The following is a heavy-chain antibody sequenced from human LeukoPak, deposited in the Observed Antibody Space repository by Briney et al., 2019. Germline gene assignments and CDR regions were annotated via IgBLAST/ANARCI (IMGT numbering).Heavy chain of an antibody. CDR1: GFTFSDYS. J-gene: IGHJ4*02. V-gene: IGHV3-21*01. D-gene: IGHD3-22*01. CDR3: ARLRRNSDRSDFFYYYDH. Sequence: GGSLRLSCAASGFTFSDYSMNWVRQAPGKGLEWVASVNTVSSYIYYADSMGGRFTISRDNAKNSLFLQVNSLRAEDTAVYYCARLRRNSDRSDFFYYYDHWGQGTLVTVSS. CDR2: VNTVSSYI.